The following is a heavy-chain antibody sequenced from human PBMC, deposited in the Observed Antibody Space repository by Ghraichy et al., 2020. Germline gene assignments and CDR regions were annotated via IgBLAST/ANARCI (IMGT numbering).Heavy chain of an antibody. J-gene: IGHJ4*02. V-gene: IGHV4-34*01. D-gene: IGHD6-13*01. CDR1: GGPFSGYY. Sequence: TLSLTCAVYGGPFSGYYWAWIRQPPGKGLEWIGQINHNGDTDYNPSLKSRVIISVDRSQNHFSLRLNSVTAADTAVYYCATLGGGLATATSWATVYYFDYWGQGTLVTFSS. CDR3: ATLGGGLATATSWATVYYFDY. CDR2: INHNGDT.